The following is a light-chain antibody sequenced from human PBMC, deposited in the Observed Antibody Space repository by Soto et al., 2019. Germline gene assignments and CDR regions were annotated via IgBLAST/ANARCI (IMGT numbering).Light chain of an antibody. V-gene: IGLV4-69*01. CDR2: LNSDGSH. J-gene: IGLJ3*02. CDR1: SGHSSYA. CDR3: QIWGTGMGV. Sequence: QPVLTQSPSASASLGASVKLTCTLSSGHSSYAIAWHQQQPEKGPRYLMKLNSDGSHSKGDGIPDRFSGSSSGAERHLTISSLQSEDEADYHCQIWGTGMGVFGGGTKVTVL.